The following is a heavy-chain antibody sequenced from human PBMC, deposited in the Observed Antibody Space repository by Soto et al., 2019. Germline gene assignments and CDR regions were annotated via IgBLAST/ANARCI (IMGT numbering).Heavy chain of an antibody. CDR1: GDSVSSNSAA. CDR3: ARSGSNCSGGSCYSGIDY. V-gene: IGHV6-1*01. Sequence: PSQTLSLTCAISGDSVSSNSAAWNWIRQSPSRGLEWLGRTYYRSKWYNDYAVSVKSRITINPDTSKNQFSLQLNSVTPEDTAVYYCARSGSNCSGGSCYSGIDYWGQGTLVTVSS. J-gene: IGHJ4*02. CDR2: TYYRSKWYN. D-gene: IGHD2-15*01.